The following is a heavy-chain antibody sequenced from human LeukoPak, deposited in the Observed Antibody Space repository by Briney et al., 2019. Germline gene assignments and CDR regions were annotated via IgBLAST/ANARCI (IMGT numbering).Heavy chain of an antibody. J-gene: IGHJ4*02. CDR1: GATFSSYA. CDR3: ALKGYSYGYLNY. Sequence: ASVKLSCKASGATFSSYAISWVRQAPGQGLEWMGGIIPIFGTANYAQKFQGRVTITADKSTSTAYMELSSLRSEDTAVYYCALKGYSYGYLNYWGQGTLVTVSS. V-gene: IGHV1-69*06. D-gene: IGHD5-18*01. CDR2: IIPIFGTA.